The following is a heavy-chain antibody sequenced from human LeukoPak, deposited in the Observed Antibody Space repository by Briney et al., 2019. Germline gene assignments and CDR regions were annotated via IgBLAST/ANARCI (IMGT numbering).Heavy chain of an antibody. D-gene: IGHD6-19*01. CDR3: ARERAYSSGWYRLYYFDY. Sequence: SETLSLTCTVSGGSISSYYWSWIRQPPGKGLEWIGYIYYSGSTNYNPSLKSRVTISVDTSKNQFSLKLSSVTAADTAVYYCARERAYSSGWYRLYYFDYWGQGTLVTVSS. CDR2: IYYSGST. CDR1: GGSISSYY. J-gene: IGHJ4*02. V-gene: IGHV4-59*12.